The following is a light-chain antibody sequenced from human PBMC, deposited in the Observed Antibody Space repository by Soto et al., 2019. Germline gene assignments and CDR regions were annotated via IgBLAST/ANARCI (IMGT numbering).Light chain of an antibody. Sequence: EIMMTQSPANVSVFPGERATLSCRASQSIDSDLAWYQQKPGHVPRLLIYGASTRATGVPARFSGNGSGTKFTFTNILLHPDDFAVYYSQQYYHWRTFGPGNKVEIK. V-gene: IGKV3-15*01. J-gene: IGKJ1*01. CDR3: QQYYHWRT. CDR2: GAS. CDR1: QSIDSD.